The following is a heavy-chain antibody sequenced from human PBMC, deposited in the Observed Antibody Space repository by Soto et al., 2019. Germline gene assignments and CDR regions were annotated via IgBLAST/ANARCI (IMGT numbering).Heavy chain of an antibody. CDR3: AKGGLLLRASRWF. Sequence: PGGSLRLSCAASGFTFRNYPMTWVRQAPGKGLDWVSTISGSGVDTYYPDSVKGRVTISRDNSKNTLYLQINSLRAEDTAVYYCAKGGLLLRASRWFWGQRTMVTVSS. V-gene: IGHV3-23*01. CDR2: ISGSGVDT. J-gene: IGHJ6*01. CDR1: GFTFRNYP. D-gene: IGHD1-26*01.